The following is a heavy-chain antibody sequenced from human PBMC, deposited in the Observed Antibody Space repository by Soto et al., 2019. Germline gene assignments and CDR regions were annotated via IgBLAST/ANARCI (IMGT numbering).Heavy chain of an antibody. D-gene: IGHD1-7*01. Sequence: ASVKVSCKASGYIFSNYAIHWLRQAPGQGLEWMGWINTGNGNTKFSQKFQGRVTITRDTSASTVYMELTSLRSEDTAVYYCARDRSGRNFFAPWAQGTVVTGSS. V-gene: IGHV1-3*04. CDR3: ARDRSGRNFFAP. CDR1: GYIFSNYA. J-gene: IGHJ5*02. CDR2: INTGNGNT.